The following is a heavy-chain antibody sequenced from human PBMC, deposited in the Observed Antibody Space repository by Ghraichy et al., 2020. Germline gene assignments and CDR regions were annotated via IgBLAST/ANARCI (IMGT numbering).Heavy chain of an antibody. Sequence: SETLSLTCTVSGGSISSYYWSWIRQPPGKGLEWIGYIYYSGSTNYNPSLKSRVTISVDTSKNQFSLKLSSVTAADTAVYYCARERDEEWLSQIHYYYYMDVWGKGTTVTVSS. CDR3: ARERDEEWLSQIHYYYYMDV. J-gene: IGHJ6*03. D-gene: IGHD3-3*01. CDR1: GGSISSYY. CDR2: IYYSGST. V-gene: IGHV4-59*01.